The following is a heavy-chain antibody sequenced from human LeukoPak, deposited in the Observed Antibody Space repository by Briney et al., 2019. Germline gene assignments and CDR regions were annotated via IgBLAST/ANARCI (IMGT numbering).Heavy chain of an antibody. V-gene: IGHV3-48*01. CDR2: ISSSGSTT. Sequence: HPGGSLRLSCAASGFTFSSYAMSWVRQAPGMGLEWVSYISSSGSTTYYADSVKGRFTISRDNAKNSLYLQMSSLRAEDTAVYYCTRVLYSSGWYGDHYWGQGTLVTVSS. CDR1: GFTFSSYA. J-gene: IGHJ4*02. CDR3: TRVLYSSGWYGDHY. D-gene: IGHD6-19*01.